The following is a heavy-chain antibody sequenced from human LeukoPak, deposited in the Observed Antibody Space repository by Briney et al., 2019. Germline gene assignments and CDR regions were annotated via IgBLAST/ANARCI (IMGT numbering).Heavy chain of an antibody. J-gene: IGHJ3*01. D-gene: IGHD2-15*01. V-gene: IGHV3-23*01. CDR3: AKDRDGYCSGGSCFYDAFDV. CDR2: ISAIGGNT. CDR1: GLTFSSYA. Sequence: PGGSLRLSCAASGLTFSSYAMSWVRQAPGKGLEWVSVISAIGGNTYYADSVKGRFTISRDNFKSTLYLQMNSLRAEDTAIYYCAKDRDGYCSGGSCFYDAFDVWGQGTMVTVSS.